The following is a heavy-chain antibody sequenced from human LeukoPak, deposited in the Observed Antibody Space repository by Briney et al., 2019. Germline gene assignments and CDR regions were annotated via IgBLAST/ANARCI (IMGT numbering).Heavy chain of an antibody. CDR1: GFTFSSYA. CDR2: ISGSGGST. Sequence: GGSLRLSCAASGFTFSSYAMSWVRQAPGKGLERVSAISGSGGSTYYADSVKGGLTISRDNSKNTLYLQINSLRAEDTAVYYCAKESWYFDYWGQGTLVTVSS. CDR3: AKESWYFDY. V-gene: IGHV3-23*01. J-gene: IGHJ4*02.